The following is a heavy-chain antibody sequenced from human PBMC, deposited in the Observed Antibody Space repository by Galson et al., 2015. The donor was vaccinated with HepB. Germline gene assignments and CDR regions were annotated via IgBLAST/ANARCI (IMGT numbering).Heavy chain of an antibody. J-gene: IGHJ5*01. V-gene: IGHV6-1*01. CDR2: TYYRSKWYN. Sequence: CAISGDSVSSNSAAWNWIRQSPSRGLEWLGRTYYRSKWYNDYAVSVKSQITINPDTSKNQFSLQLNSVTPEGTAVYYCARAWEQNKSWFDSWGQGTLVTVSS. CDR1: GDSVSSNSAA. D-gene: IGHD1/OR15-1a*01. CDR3: ARAWEQNKSWFDS.